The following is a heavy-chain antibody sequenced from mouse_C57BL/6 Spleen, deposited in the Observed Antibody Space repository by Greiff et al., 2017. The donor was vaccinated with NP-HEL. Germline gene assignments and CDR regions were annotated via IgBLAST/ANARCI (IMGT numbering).Heavy chain of an antibody. CDR2: ISFDGSN. Sequence: EVKLQESGPGLVKPSQSLSLTCSVTGYSITSGYYWNWIRQFPGNKLEWMGYISFDGSNNYNPSLKNRISITRDTSKNQFFLKLNSVTTEDTATYYCARVGLNLAWFAYWGQGTLVTVSA. CDR3: ARVGLNLAWFAY. J-gene: IGHJ3*01. CDR1: GYSITSGYY. D-gene: IGHD1-3*01. V-gene: IGHV3-6*01.